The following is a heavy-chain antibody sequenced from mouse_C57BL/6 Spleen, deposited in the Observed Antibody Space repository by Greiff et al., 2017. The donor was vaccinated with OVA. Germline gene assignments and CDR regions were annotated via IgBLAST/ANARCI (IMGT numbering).Heavy chain of an antibody. CDR3: ARWRDGNGDV. CDR1: GYTFTSYW. V-gene: IGHV1-69*01. Sequence: VQLQQPGAELVMPGASVKLSCKASGYTFTSYWMHWVKQRPGQGLEWIGEIDPSDSYTYYNQKFKGKSTLTVDKSSSTAYMQLSSLTSEDSAVYYCARWRDGNGDVWGTGTTVTVSS. CDR2: IDPSDSYT. D-gene: IGHD2-1*01. J-gene: IGHJ1*03.